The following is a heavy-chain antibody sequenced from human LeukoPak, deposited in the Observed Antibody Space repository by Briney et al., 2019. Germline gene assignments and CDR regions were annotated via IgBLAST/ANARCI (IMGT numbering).Heavy chain of an antibody. CDR3: AKVHSSGYYYPLSWFDP. J-gene: IGHJ5*02. D-gene: IGHD3-22*01. V-gene: IGHV3-23*01. CDR2: ISGSGGST. CDR1: GFTFSSYA. Sequence: GGSLRLSCAASGFTFSSYAMSWVRQAPGKGLEWVSAISGSGGSTYYADSVKGRFTISRDNSKNTLYLQMNSLRAEDTAVYYRAKVHSSGYYYPLSWFDPWGQGTLVTVSS.